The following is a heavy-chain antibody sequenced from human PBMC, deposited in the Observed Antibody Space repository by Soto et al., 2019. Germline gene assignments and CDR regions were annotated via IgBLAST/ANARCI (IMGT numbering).Heavy chain of an antibody. CDR1: GFTFSSYD. V-gene: IGHV3-13*01. D-gene: IGHD6-6*01. CDR3: ARGAYSSSSGLDY. Sequence: GGSLRLSCAASGFTFSSYDMHWVRQATGKGLEWVSAIGTAGDTYYPGSVKGRFTISRENAKNSLYLQMDSLRAGDTAVYYCARGAYSSSSGLDYWGQGTLVTVSS. J-gene: IGHJ4*02. CDR2: IGTAGDT.